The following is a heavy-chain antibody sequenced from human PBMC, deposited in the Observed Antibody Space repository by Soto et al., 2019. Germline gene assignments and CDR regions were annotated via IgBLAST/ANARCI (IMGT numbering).Heavy chain of an antibody. Sequence: SETLSLTCTVSGGSFKSGSYSWSWIRQPPGKGLEWIGYVYHTGRTSYNPSLKSRVSISMDTSKNQFSLKLSSVTAADTAVYYCAREGIVGATGYAFDIWGQGTMVTVSS. CDR3: AREGIVGATGYAFDI. CDR2: VYHTGRT. CDR1: GGSFKSGSYS. D-gene: IGHD1-26*01. V-gene: IGHV4-61*01. J-gene: IGHJ3*02.